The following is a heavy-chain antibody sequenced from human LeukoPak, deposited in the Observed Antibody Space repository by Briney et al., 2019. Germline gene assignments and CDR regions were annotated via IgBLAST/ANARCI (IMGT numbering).Heavy chain of an antibody. Sequence: GGSPRISCAASGFTFSTYGMHWVCQAPGKGLEWVAVISNDGTIKYYADSVKGRFTVSRDNSKNTVYLQMNSLRAEDTAVYYCARGPPYVGTYYYGSGSYYPTPFDYWGQGTLVTVSS. D-gene: IGHD3-10*01. CDR1: GFTFSTYG. CDR2: ISNDGTIK. J-gene: IGHJ4*02. V-gene: IGHV3-30*03. CDR3: ARGPPYVGTYYYGSGSYYPTPFDY.